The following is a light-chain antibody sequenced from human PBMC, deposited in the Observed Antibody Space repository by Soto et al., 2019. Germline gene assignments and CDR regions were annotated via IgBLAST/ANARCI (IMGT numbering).Light chain of an antibody. CDR2: DAS. Sequence: DIQMTQSPSTLSASVGDRVTITCRASQSISSWLAWYQQKPGKAPKLLIYDASSLESGVPSRFSGSGSGTDFTLTISSLQPEDFATYYCQQSYSTLRTFGQGTKVDIK. CDR3: QQSYSTLRT. J-gene: IGKJ1*01. V-gene: IGKV1-5*01. CDR1: QSISSW.